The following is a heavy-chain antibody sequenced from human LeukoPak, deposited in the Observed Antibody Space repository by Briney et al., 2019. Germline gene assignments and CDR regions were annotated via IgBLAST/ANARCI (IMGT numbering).Heavy chain of an antibody. V-gene: IGHV1-46*01. CDR2: INPSGGST. J-gene: IGHJ4*02. CDR3: ARARMLPLDY. CDR1: GYTFTNYY. D-gene: IGHD3-16*01. Sequence: ASVTVSCKASGYTFTNYYMHWVRQAPGQGLEWMGIINPSGGSTSYAQKFQGRVTMTRDTSTSTVYMELSSLRSEDTAVYYCARARMLPLDYWGQGTLVTVSS.